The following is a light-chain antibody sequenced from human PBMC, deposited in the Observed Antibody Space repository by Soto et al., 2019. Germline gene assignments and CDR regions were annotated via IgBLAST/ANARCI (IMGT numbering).Light chain of an antibody. CDR2: EVS. J-gene: IGLJ2*01. CDR1: SSDVGGYNY. CDR3: SSYAGSNNLVV. V-gene: IGLV2-8*01. Sequence: QSALTQPPSASGSPGQSVTISCTGTSSDVGGYNYVSWYQQHPGKAPKLMIYEVSKRPSGVPDRFSGAKSGNTASLTVSGLQVEEEADYYCSSYAGSNNLVVFGGGTKLTVL.